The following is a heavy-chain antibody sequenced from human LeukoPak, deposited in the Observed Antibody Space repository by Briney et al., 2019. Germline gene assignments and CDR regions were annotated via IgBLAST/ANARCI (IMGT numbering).Heavy chain of an antibody. CDR3: ARDNWAPRGYFAL. CDR1: GFTFSNYW. Sequence: GGSLRLSCAASGFTFSNYWMHWVRQAPGKGLVWVSRINTDGSSITYADSVKGRFTFSRDNAKNTLYLQMNSLRAEDTAVYYCARDNWAPRGYFALWGRGTLVTVSS. CDR2: INTDGSSI. D-gene: IGHD3-16*01. V-gene: IGHV3-74*01. J-gene: IGHJ2*01.